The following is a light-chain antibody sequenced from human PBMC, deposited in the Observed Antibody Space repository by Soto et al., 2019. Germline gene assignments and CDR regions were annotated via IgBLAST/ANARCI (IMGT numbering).Light chain of an antibody. J-gene: IGLJ1*01. CDR3: SSYTPRNTRKIF. Sequence: QSVLTQPASVSGSPGQSITISCTGTSSDVGGYNYVSWYQQHPGKAPKFMIYDVSNRPSGVSNRFSGSKSGNTASLTISGLQAEDEADYYCSSYTPRNTRKIFFGMGTKVTVL. V-gene: IGLV2-14*01. CDR1: SSDVGGYNY. CDR2: DVS.